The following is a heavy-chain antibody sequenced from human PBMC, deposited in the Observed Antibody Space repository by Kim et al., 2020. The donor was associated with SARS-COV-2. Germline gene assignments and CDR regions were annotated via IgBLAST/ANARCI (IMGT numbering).Heavy chain of an antibody. Sequence: GGSLRLSCAASGFTVSSNYMNWVRQAPGKGLEWVSLIYSGGTTTYEADAVRGRITFSKNTANTTHFLIKNMRRDEETAFYCGTRDMYSSGLDYDDLGQG. CDR3: TRDMYSSGLDYDD. CDR2: IYSGGTTT. D-gene: IGHD6-25*01. CDR1: GFTVSSNY. V-gene: IGHV3-53*01. J-gene: IGHJ4*02.